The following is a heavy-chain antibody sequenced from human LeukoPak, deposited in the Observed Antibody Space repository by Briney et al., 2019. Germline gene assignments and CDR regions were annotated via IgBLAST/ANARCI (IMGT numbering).Heavy chain of an antibody. CDR2: ISYDESNR. CDR1: GFTFSSYG. D-gene: IGHD6-6*01. J-gene: IGHJ4*02. V-gene: IGHV3-30*18. Sequence: GGSLRLSCAASGFTFSSYGMHWVRQAPGKGLEWVAVISYDESNRYYADSVKGRFTISRDNSKNTLYLQMNSLRAEDTAMYYCAKDFEYSSSYFDYWGQGTLVTVSS. CDR3: AKDFEYSSSYFDY.